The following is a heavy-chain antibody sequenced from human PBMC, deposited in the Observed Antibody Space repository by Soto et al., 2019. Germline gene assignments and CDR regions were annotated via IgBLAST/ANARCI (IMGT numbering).Heavy chain of an antibody. CDR3: ARMAKPGLMIIVVRMYYFDY. CDR1: GFTFSSYW. J-gene: IGHJ4*02. CDR2: IKQDGSEK. Sequence: GGSLRLSCAASGFTFSSYWMSWVRQAPGKGLEWVANIKQDGSEKYYVDSVKGRFTISRDNAKNSLYLQMNSLRAEDTAVYYCARMAKPGLMIIVVRMYYFDYWGQGALVTVSS. D-gene: IGHD3-22*01. V-gene: IGHV3-7*01.